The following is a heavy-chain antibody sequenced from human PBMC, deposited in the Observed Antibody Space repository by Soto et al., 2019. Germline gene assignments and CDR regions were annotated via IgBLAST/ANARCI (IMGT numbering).Heavy chain of an antibody. CDR3: ARGGGYDSFDY. V-gene: IGHV4-30-2*06. CDR1: GASISYGGFS. CDR2: ISHLENT. Sequence: QLQLQESGSGVVKTSETLSLTCTVSGASISYGGFSWSWIRQSPGKGLEWIGYISHLENTYLHPSFKSRLTMSIDRTRNQFSLKLSSVSAADMAVYYCARGGGYDSFDYWGQGVLVTVSS. D-gene: IGHD5-12*01. J-gene: IGHJ4*02.